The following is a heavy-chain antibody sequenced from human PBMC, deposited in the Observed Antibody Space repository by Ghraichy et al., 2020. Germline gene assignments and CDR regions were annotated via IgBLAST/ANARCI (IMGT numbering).Heavy chain of an antibody. CDR3: AREPHPSPYGSGTDWFDP. J-gene: IGHJ5*02. V-gene: IGHV1-69*06. D-gene: IGHD3-10*01. CDR1: GGTFSSYA. CDR2: IIPIFGTA. Sequence: SVKVSCKASGGTFSSYAISWVRQAPGQGLEWMGGIIPIFGTANYAQKFQGRVTITADKSTSTAYMELSSLRSEDTAVYYCAREPHPSPYGSGTDWFDPWGQGTLVTVSS.